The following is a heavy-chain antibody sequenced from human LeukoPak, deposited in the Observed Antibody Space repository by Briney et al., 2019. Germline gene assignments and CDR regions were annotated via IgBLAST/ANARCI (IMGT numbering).Heavy chain of an antibody. J-gene: IGHJ3*02. V-gene: IGHV4-59*11. CDR3: ARRLYPYAFDI. CDR2: IDHSGST. D-gene: IGHD2-8*01. Sequence: SETLSLTCTVSGGSISSHYWSWIRQPPGKGLEWIGYIDHSGSTNHNPSLQSRVTISVDMSNNQFSLKLRSVTAADTAVYYCARRLYPYAFDIWGQGTMVTVSS. CDR1: GGSISSHY.